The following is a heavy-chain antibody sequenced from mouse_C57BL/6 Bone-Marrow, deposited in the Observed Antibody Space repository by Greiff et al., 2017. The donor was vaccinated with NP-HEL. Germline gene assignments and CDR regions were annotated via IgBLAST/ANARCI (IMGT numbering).Heavy chain of an antibody. Sequence: QVHVKQPGAELVKPGASVKLSCKASGYTFTSYWMHWVKQRPGRGLEWIGRIDPNSGGTKYNEKFKSKATLTVDKPSSTAYMQLSSLTSEDSAVYYCAPSIYDGYYYFDYWGQGTTLTVSS. J-gene: IGHJ2*01. CDR2: IDPNSGGT. CDR1: GYTFTSYW. V-gene: IGHV1-72*01. CDR3: APSIYDGYYYFDY. D-gene: IGHD2-3*01.